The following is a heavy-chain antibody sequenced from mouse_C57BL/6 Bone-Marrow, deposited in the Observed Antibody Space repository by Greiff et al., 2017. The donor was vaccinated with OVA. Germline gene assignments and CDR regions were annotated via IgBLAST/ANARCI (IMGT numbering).Heavy chain of an antibody. Sequence: VQLKESVAELVRPGASVKLSCTASGFNIKNTYMHWVKQRPEQGLEWIGRIDPANGNTKYAPKFQGKATITADTSSNTAYLQLSSLTSEDTAIYYCASPYYGSSYRYFDVWGTGTTVTVSS. V-gene: IGHV14-3*01. CDR1: GFNIKNTY. D-gene: IGHD1-1*01. CDR2: IDPANGNT. CDR3: ASPYYGSSYRYFDV. J-gene: IGHJ1*03.